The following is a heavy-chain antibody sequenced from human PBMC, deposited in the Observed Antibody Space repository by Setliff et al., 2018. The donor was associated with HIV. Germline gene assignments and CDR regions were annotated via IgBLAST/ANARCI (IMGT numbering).Heavy chain of an antibody. Sequence: PGGSLRLSCAASGFTFSSYGMHWVRQAPGKGLEWVAFIRYDGSNKYYADSVKGRFTISRDNSKNTLYLHMDSLRAEDTAVYYCARDRDDSSGSYFDYWGQGTLVTVSS. CDR1: GFTFSSYG. J-gene: IGHJ4*02. CDR2: IRYDGSNK. D-gene: IGHD3-22*01. V-gene: IGHV3-30*02. CDR3: ARDRDDSSGSYFDY.